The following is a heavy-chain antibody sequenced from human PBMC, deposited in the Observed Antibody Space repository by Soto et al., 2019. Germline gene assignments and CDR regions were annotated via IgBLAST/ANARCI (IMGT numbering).Heavy chain of an antibody. CDR3: ARGEGYSFGLDL. CDR2: IYYSGST. V-gene: IGHV4-59*11. CDR1: GVSITDQY. Sequence: SETLSLTCTVSGVSITDQYWSWIRQPPGKGLEWIGYIYYSGSTNYNPSLKSRVTMSGVTSKNQLSLKLSSVTAADTAVYYCARGEGYSFGLDLRGKGTLVTVSP. J-gene: IGHJ5*02. D-gene: IGHD5-18*01.